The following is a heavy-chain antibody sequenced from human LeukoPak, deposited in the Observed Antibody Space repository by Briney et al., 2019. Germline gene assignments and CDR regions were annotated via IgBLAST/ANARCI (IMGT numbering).Heavy chain of an antibody. Sequence: SETLSLTCTVSGGSISSYYWSWIRQPPGKGLEWIGSIYYSGSTYYNPSLKSRVTISVDTSKNQFSLKLSSVTAADTAVYYCARVATDFDYWGQGTLVTVSS. CDR2: IYYSGST. CDR3: ARVATDFDY. CDR1: GGSISSYY. V-gene: IGHV4-39*07. D-gene: IGHD5-24*01. J-gene: IGHJ4*02.